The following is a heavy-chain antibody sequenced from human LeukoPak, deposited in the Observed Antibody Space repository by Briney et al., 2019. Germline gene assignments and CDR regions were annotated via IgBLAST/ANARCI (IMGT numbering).Heavy chain of an antibody. CDR1: GGTSSSYA. CDR2: IIPIFGTA. V-gene: IGHV1-69*13. Sequence: GASVKVSCKASGGTSSSYAISWVRQAPGQGLEWMGGIIPIFGTANYAQKFQGRVTITADESTSTAYMELSSLRSEDTAVYYCARSFYDSSGYYYGLNFDYWGQGTLVTVSS. CDR3: ARSFYDSSGYYYGLNFDY. J-gene: IGHJ4*02. D-gene: IGHD3-22*01.